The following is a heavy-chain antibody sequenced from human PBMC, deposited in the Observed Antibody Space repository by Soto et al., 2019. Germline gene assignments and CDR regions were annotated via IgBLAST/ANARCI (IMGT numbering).Heavy chain of an antibody. D-gene: IGHD1-7*01. CDR1: GGTFSSYA. CDR3: ARGNWNYVFFDY. V-gene: IGHV1-69*13. Sequence: GASVKVSCRASGGTFSSYASSWVRQAPGQGLEWMGGIIPIFGTANYAQKFQGRVTTTADESTSTAYMERSSLRSEDTAVYYCARGNWNYVFFDYCGQGTFFTVPS. CDR2: IIPIFGTA. J-gene: IGHJ4*02.